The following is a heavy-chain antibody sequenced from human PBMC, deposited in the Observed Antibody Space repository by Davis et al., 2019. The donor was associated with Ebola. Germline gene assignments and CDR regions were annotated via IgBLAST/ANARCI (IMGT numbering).Heavy chain of an antibody. V-gene: IGHV4-39*07. Sequence: SETLSLTCTVSGGSISSYYWSWIRQPPGKGLEWIGSMYYSGSTYYNPSLKSRVTISVDTSKNQFSLKLSSVTAADTAVYYCARGGNWFDPWGQGTLVTVSS. CDR3: ARGGNWFDP. CDR1: GGSISSYY. J-gene: IGHJ5*02. CDR2: MYYSGST.